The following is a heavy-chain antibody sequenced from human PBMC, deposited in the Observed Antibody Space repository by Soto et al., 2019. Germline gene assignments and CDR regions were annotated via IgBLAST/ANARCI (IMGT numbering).Heavy chain of an antibody. V-gene: IGHV4-34*01. CDR2: INHSGST. D-gene: IGHD3-22*01. J-gene: IGHJ4*02. CDR1: GGSFSGYY. CDR3: ARSDHYYYDSSGYWDY. Sequence: SETLSLTCAVHGGSFSGYYWTWIRQPPGTGLEWIGEINHSGSTNYNPSLKSRLTISVDTSKNQFSLKLSSVTAADTAVYYCARSDHYYYDSSGYWDYWGQGTLVTVSS.